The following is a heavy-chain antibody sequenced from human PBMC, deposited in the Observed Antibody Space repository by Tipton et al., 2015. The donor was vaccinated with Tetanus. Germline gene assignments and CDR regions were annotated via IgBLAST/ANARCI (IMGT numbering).Heavy chain of an antibody. CDR3: VRGMAEASNCGGDCYSDY. CDR1: GFTLSRYT. Sequence: SLRLSCAASGFTLSRYTLNWVRQAPGKGLEWVSSISSSSRYIYYADSVKGRFTIPRDNAKNSLYLQMISLRAEDTAVYSCVRGMAEASNCGGDCYSDYWGQGTLVTVSS. V-gene: IGHV3-21*01. CDR2: ISSSSRYI. D-gene: IGHD2-21*02. J-gene: IGHJ4*02.